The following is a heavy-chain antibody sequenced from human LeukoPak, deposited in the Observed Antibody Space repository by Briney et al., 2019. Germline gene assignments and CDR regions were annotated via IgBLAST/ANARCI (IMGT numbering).Heavy chain of an antibody. D-gene: IGHD6-13*01. V-gene: IGHV1-18*01. J-gene: IGHJ4*02. CDR2: ISAYNGNT. Sequence: ASVKVSCKASGYTFTSCGISWVRQAPGQGLEWMGWISAYNGNTNYAQKLQGRVTMTTDTSTSTAYMELRSLRSDDTAVYYCARGTKYSSSWYGFDYWGQGTLVTVSS. CDR1: GYTFTSCG. CDR3: ARGTKYSSSWYGFDY.